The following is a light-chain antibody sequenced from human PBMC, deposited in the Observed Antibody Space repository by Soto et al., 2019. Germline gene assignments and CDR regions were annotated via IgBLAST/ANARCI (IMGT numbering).Light chain of an antibody. Sequence: EIVMTQSPATLSVSPGERTTLSCRASQSVGTNLAWYQQKPGQAPRLLIYGASTRATGIPARFSGSGSGTEFTLTISSLQSEDFAVYYCQHYNNWPPWTGGQGTKVEIK. J-gene: IGKJ1*01. CDR3: QHYNNWPPWT. V-gene: IGKV3-15*01. CDR1: QSVGTN. CDR2: GAS.